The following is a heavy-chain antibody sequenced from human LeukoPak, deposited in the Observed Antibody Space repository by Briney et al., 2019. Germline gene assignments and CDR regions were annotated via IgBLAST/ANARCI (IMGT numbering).Heavy chain of an antibody. Sequence: GGSLRLSCAASGFIFSSSSMTWVCQAPGKGLEWVSYISSSSNTIYYADSVKGRFTISRDNAKNSLYLQMNSLRAEDTAMYYCASPGSYYDSSGYNYWGQGTLVIVSS. CDR3: ASPGSYYDSSGYNY. CDR1: GFIFSSSS. D-gene: IGHD3-22*01. V-gene: IGHV3-48*04. J-gene: IGHJ4*02. CDR2: ISSSSNTI.